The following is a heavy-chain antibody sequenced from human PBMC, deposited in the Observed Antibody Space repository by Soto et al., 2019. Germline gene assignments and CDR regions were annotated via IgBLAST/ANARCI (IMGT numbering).Heavy chain of an antibody. CDR1: GGSISTRSSY. CDR3: ARHGIAVASFFDY. Sequence: SETLSLTCTVSGGSISTRSSYWGWIRQPPGKGLEWIGYIYYSGNTNYNPSLKSRVTISVDTSKNHFSLKLSSVTAADTAVYYCARHGIAVASFFDYWGQGTLVTVSS. CDR2: IYYSGNT. J-gene: IGHJ4*02. V-gene: IGHV4-61*05. D-gene: IGHD6-19*01.